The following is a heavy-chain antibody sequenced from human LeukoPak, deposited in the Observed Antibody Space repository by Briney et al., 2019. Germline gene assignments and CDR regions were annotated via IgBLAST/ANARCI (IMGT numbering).Heavy chain of an antibody. J-gene: IGHJ4*02. D-gene: IGHD5-18*01. Sequence: GGSLRLSCVASGFTFSSYGMHWVRQAPGKGLEWVAFIRYDGSNKYYADSVKGRFTISRDNSKNTLFLQMNSLRAEDTAVYFCARVGRGYSFKVYYFDYWGQGTLVTVSS. CDR3: ARVGRGYSFKVYYFDY. CDR1: GFTFSSYG. CDR2: IRYDGSNK. V-gene: IGHV3-30*02.